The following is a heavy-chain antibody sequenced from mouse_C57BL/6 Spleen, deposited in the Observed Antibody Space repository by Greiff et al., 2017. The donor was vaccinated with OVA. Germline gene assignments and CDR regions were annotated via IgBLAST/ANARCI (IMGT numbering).Heavy chain of an antibody. CDR3: ARNYYGSSPSYWYFDV. J-gene: IGHJ1*03. CDR2: IHPNSGST. V-gene: IGHV1-64*01. Sequence: VQLQQPGAELVKPGASVKLSCKASGYTFTSYWMHWVKQRPGQGLEWIGMIHPNSGSTNYNEKFKSKATLTVDKSSSTAYMQLSSLTSEDSAVYYCARNYYGSSPSYWYFDVWGTGTTVTVSS. D-gene: IGHD1-1*01. CDR1: GYTFTSYW.